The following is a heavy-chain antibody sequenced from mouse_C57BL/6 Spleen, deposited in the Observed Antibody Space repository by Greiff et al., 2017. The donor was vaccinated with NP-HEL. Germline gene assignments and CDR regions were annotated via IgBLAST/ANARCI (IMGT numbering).Heavy chain of an antibody. CDR2: IYPGDGDT. J-gene: IGHJ4*01. CDR3: ARSEYGNHEDYAMDY. Sequence: QVQLQQSGPELVKPGASVKISCKASGYAFSSSWMNWVKQTPGKGLEWIGWIYPGDGDTNYTGTFKGKATLTADKSSSTAYMQLSSLTSEDSAVYFGARSEYGNHEDYAMDYWGQGTSVTVSA. V-gene: IGHV1-82*01. D-gene: IGHD2-10*02. CDR1: GYAFSSSW.